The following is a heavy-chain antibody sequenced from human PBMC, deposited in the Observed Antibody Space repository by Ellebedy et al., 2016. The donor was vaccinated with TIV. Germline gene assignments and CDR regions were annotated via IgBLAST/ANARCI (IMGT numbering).Heavy chain of an antibody. CDR2: VSAHSIST. CDR1: GYTFSSYG. J-gene: IGHJ4*01. CDR3: ARPGTTPYFDY. Sequence: AASVKVSCKASGYTFSSYGISWVRQAPGQGLEWLGWVSAHSISTNYAQKFQGRVTMTTDTSTSTAYMALSSLRFDATAVYYCARPGTTPYFDYWGHGTLVTVSS. D-gene: IGHD1-1*01. V-gene: IGHV1-18*04.